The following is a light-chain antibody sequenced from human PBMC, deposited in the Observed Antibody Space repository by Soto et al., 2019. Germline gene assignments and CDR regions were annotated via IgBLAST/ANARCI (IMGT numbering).Light chain of an antibody. V-gene: IGKV3-15*01. J-gene: IGKJ1*01. CDR2: GAS. CDR3: QQYNNWPRT. CDR1: QRISRT. Sequence: EIVLTQSPGYLSLSPGEIATLSCRASQRISRTYLAWYQQKPGQAPRVLMTGASNRATGIPARFSGSGSGTEFTLTISSLQSEDFAVYYCQQYNNWPRTFGQGTKVDIK.